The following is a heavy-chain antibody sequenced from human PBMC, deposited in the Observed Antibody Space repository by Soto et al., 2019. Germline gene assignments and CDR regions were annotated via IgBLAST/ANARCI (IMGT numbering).Heavy chain of an antibody. J-gene: IGHJ4*02. CDR2: VYHSGNT. CDR3: ARGERQQQRDY. D-gene: IGHD6-13*01. Sequence: SETLSLTCAVSVDSISSDKWWSWVRQPPGKGLEWIGEVYHSGNTNYNPSLKSRVIISVDKSKNQFSLKLSSVTDADTAMYYCARGERQQQRDYWGQGTLVTVSS. CDR1: VDSISSDKW. V-gene: IGHV4-4*02.